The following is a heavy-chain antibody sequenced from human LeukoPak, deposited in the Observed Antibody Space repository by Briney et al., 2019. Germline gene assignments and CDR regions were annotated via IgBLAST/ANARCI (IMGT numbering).Heavy chain of an antibody. Sequence: GGSLRLSCAASGFTFGSYAMHWVRQAPGKGLEWVAVISYDGSNKYYADSVKGRFTISRDNSKNTLYLQMNSLRAEDTAVYYCAVIAVAGTTSDDYWGQGTLVTVSS. J-gene: IGHJ4*02. CDR3: AVIAVAGTTSDDY. D-gene: IGHD6-19*01. CDR1: GFTFGSYA. CDR2: ISYDGSNK. V-gene: IGHV3-30-3*01.